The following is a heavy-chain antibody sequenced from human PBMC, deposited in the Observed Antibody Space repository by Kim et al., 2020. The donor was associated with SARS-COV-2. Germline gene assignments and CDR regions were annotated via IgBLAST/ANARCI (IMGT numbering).Heavy chain of an antibody. CDR1: GFTFSSYS. CDR2: ISSSSSYI. V-gene: IGHV3-21*01. CDR3: ARDRGYMVRGVIIKGGAFDI. Sequence: GGSLRLSCAASGFTFSSYSMNWVRQAPGKGLEWVSSISSSSSYIYYADSVKGRFTISRDNAKNSLYLQMNSLRAEDTAVYYCARDRGYMVRGVIIKGGAFDIWGQGTMVTVSS. J-gene: IGHJ3*02. D-gene: IGHD3-10*01.